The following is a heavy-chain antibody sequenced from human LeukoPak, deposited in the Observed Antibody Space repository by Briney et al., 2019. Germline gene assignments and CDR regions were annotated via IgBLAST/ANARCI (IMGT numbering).Heavy chain of an antibody. CDR3: ASVNWGWNAFDI. J-gene: IGHJ3*02. D-gene: IGHD7-27*01. Sequence: SETLSLTCTVSGGSISSGDYYWSWIRQPPGKGLEWIGHIYYSGNTYYNPSLQSRVTISVDTSRNHFSLKLSSVTAADTAMYYCASVNWGWNAFDIWGQGTMVTVSS. CDR1: GGSISSGDYY. CDR2: IYYSGNT. V-gene: IGHV4-30-4*08.